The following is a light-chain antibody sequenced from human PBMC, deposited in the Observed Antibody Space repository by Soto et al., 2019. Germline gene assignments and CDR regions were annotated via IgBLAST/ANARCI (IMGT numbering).Light chain of an antibody. Sequence: DIQLSQCPPTLSASVGDRVTITCRASQPISSWLAWYHQTPGKAPNILIFDASNLESGVPSSLSGSASGTEFTLTISRLQPDDFATYYCQQYNSYRTFGHGTQVDIK. CDR1: QPISSW. J-gene: IGKJ1*01. V-gene: IGKV1-5*01. CDR3: QQYNSYRT. CDR2: DAS.